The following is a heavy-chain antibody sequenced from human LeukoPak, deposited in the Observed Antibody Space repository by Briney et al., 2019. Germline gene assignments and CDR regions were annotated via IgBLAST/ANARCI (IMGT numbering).Heavy chain of an antibody. CDR3: ARGWGIAAAGTYWFDP. V-gene: IGHV4-59*01. Sequence: PSETLSLTCTVSGGSISSYYWSWIRQPPGKGLEWIGHNYCSGSTNYNPSLKSRVTLAVDTSKNQFSLKLSSVTAADTAVCYCARGWGIAAAGTYWFDPWGQGTLVTVSS. J-gene: IGHJ5*02. CDR1: GGSISSYY. CDR2: NYCSGST. D-gene: IGHD6-13*01.